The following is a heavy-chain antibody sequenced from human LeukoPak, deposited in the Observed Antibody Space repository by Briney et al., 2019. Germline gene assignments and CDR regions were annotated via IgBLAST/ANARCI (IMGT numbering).Heavy chain of an antibody. CDR1: GFSFRNYE. J-gene: IGHJ5*02. V-gene: IGHV3-48*03. CDR3: AGRTTATTGAWGT. CDR2: ISSSGSTI. Sequence: PGGSLRLSCAASGFSFRNYEMNWVRQAPGKGLEWISYISSSGSTINYADSVKGRFTISRDNAKNSLFLQMNSLRAEDTAVYYCAGRTTATTGAWGTWGQGTLVIVSS. D-gene: IGHD1-1*01.